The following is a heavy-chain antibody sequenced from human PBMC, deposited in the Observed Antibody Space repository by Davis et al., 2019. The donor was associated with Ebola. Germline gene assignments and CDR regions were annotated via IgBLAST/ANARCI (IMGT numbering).Heavy chain of an antibody. CDR1: GGSFSGYY. J-gene: IGHJ4*02. V-gene: IGHV4-34*01. D-gene: IGHD1-26*01. Sequence: SETLSLTCAVYGGSFSGYYWSWIRQPPGKGLEWIGEINHSGSTNYNPSLKSRVTISVDTSKNQFPLKLSSVTAADTAVYYCARIVGATYFDYWGQGTLVTVSS. CDR2: INHSGST. CDR3: ARIVGATYFDY.